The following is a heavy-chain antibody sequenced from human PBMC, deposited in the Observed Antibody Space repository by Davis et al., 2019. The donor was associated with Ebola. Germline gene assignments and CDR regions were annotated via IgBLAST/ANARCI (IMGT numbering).Heavy chain of an antibody. CDR2: T. J-gene: IGHJ2*01. D-gene: IGHD5-12*01. V-gene: IGHV5-51*01. Sequence: TRYSPSFQGQVTISADKSISTAYLQWSSLKASDTAMYYRARRVATSFWYFDLWGRGTLVTVSS. CDR3: ARRVATSFWYFDL.